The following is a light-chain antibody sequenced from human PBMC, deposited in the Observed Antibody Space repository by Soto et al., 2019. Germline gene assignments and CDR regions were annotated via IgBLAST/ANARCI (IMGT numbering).Light chain of an antibody. CDR1: QSISSW. J-gene: IGKJ1*01. CDR2: KAS. V-gene: IGKV1-5*03. CDR3: QQYTSWT. Sequence: DIQMTQSPSTLSASVGDRVTITCRASQSISSWLAWYQQKPGKAPKLLIYKASSLESGVPSRFSVSGSGTEFTLTIRSLQPDAFETYYCQQYTSWTFGQGTTVEIK.